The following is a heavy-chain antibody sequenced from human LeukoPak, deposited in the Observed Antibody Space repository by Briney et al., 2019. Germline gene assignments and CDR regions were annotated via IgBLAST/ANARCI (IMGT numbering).Heavy chain of an antibody. V-gene: IGHV3-30*18. J-gene: IGHJ4*02. Sequence: SLRLSWAASGFTFSNYGMHWVRQAPGKGLEWVAVVSYHGSTKYYADSVKGRFTISRDNSKNTLYLQMNSLRAEDTAVYYCAKTRPLDSSSWSHGDYWGQGTLVTVSS. D-gene: IGHD6-13*01. CDR1: GFTFSNYG. CDR2: VSYHGSTK. CDR3: AKTRPLDSSSWSHGDY.